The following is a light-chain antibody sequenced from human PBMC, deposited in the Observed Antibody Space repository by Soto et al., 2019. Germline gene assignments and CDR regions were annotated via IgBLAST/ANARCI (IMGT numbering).Light chain of an antibody. CDR1: SSDVGSYIL. V-gene: IGLV2-23*01. CDR2: EGT. Sequence: QSALTQPASVSGSPGQSITISCTGTSSDVGSYILVSWYQQHPGKAPKLMIHEGTKRPSGVSNRFSGSKYGNTATLTISGLQAEDEADYYCCSSAGSSHVIFGGGTQLTVL. J-gene: IGLJ2*01. CDR3: CSSAGSSHVI.